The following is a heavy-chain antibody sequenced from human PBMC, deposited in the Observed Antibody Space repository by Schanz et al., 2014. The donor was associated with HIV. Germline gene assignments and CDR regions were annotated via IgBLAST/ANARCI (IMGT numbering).Heavy chain of an antibody. J-gene: IGHJ3*02. D-gene: IGHD3-10*01. Sequence: VELVESGGGVVQPGGSLRLSCAASGFTFSSYWMHWVRQVPGKGLVWVSRINTDGSSPTYADSVQGRFTISRDNAKNTLYLQMNSLRAEDTAVYYCARPRDSASYSFDAFDIWGQGTLVTVSS. V-gene: IGHV3-74*02. CDR1: GFTFSSYW. CDR2: INTDGSSP. CDR3: ARPRDSASYSFDAFDI.